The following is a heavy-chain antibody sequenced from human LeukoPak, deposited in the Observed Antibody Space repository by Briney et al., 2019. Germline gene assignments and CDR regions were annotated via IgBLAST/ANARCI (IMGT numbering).Heavy chain of an antibody. CDR1: GFPFTIAW. J-gene: IGHJ4*02. D-gene: IGHD3-9*01. Sequence: GGSLRLSCAASGFPFTIAWMSWVRQAPGNGLEWIGRIRSKNDGGTTDYAAPVKGKFTISRDDSKSTLYLHMSSLTTEDTAIYYCTAYYDFLTGYNTRRDYWGQGTLVTVSS. CDR3: TAYYDFLTGYNTRRDY. CDR2: IRSKNDGGTT. V-gene: IGHV3-15*01.